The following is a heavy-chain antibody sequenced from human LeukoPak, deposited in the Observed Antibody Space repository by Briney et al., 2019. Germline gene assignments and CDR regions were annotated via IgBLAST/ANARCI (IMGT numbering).Heavy chain of an antibody. J-gene: IGHJ4*02. CDR3: AKDTGDSDGDFDY. CDR1: GFTFSKYA. Sequence: PGGSLRLSCVASGFTFSKYAMSWVRQAPGKGLEWVSGITGSSGRTFYADSVTGRFTISRDNSKNTLYLQTNSLRADDTALYYCAKDTGDSDGDFDYWGQGIMVTVSS. V-gene: IGHV3-23*01. D-gene: IGHD2-15*01. CDR2: ITGSSGRT.